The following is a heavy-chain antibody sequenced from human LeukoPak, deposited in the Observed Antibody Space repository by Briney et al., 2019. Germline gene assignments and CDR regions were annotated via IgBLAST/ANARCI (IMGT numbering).Heavy chain of an antibody. J-gene: IGHJ4*02. D-gene: IGHD3-9*01. V-gene: IGHV3-23*01. CDR1: GFTFSSYA. CDR2: ISDSSGST. Sequence: GGSLRLSCAASGFTFSSYAMSWVRQAPGKGLEWVSAISDSSGSTYFADSVKGRFTISRDNSKSTLYLQMNSLRAEDTAVYYSAKDTNYDILTGYYKAVPAFDYWGQGTLVTVSS. CDR3: AKDTNYDILTGYYKAVPAFDY.